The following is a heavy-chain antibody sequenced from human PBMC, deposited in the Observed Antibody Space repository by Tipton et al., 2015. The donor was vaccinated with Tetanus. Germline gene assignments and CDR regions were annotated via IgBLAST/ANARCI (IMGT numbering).Heavy chain of an antibody. Sequence: TLSLTCTVSGGSIGTYHWNWIRQSPGKGLEWIGYIDYFGTTKYNPSLMSRVAMSVDTSKNQLSLKLSSVTSADTAVYFCARASVTILRGVMIRGTGWFDPWGQGTLVTVSS. CDR1: GGSIGTYH. CDR2: IDYFGTT. V-gene: IGHV4-59*01. CDR3: ARASVTILRGVMIRGTGWFDP. D-gene: IGHD3-10*01. J-gene: IGHJ5*02.